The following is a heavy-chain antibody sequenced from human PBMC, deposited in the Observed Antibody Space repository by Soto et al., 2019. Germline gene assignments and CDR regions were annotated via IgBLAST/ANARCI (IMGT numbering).Heavy chain of an antibody. V-gene: IGHV3-23*04. CDR1: GFTFSNYG. CDR3: AKRRGEGYFDL. CDR2: IGGTSGST. D-gene: IGHD3-10*01. Sequence: VQLVESGGGVVQPGRSLRLSCAASGFTFSNYGMSWVRRAPGKGLEWVSAIGGTSGSTYYADSVKGRFTISRDNSKNTLSLQMNSLRAEDTAVYYCAKRRGEGYFDLWGRGSLVTVSS. J-gene: IGHJ2*01.